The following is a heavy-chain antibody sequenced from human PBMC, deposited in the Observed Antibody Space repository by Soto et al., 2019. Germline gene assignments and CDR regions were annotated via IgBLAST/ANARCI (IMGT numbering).Heavy chain of an antibody. D-gene: IGHD3-3*01. Sequence: SETLSLTCTVSGGSISSSSYYWGWIRQPPGKGLEWIGSIYYSGSTYYNPSLKSRVTISVDTSKNQFSLKLSSVTAADTAVYYCARRSSITIFGVHYYYMDVWGKGTTVTVSS. CDR2: IYYSGST. V-gene: IGHV4-39*01. J-gene: IGHJ6*03. CDR3: ARRSSITIFGVHYYYMDV. CDR1: GGSISSSSYY.